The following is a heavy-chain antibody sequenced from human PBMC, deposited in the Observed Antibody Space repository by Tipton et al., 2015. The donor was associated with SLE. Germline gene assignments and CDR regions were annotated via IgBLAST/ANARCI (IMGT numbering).Heavy chain of an antibody. V-gene: IGHV4-39*07. Sequence: TLSLTCSVSGVSISGSDYYWGWIRHPPGKALEWIGIIYDTGSAYYNLSLKSRVTMSVDTSKNQFSLKLSSVTAVDTAVYYCARKPNAEYYFDYWGQGTLVTVSS. CDR2: IYDTGSA. D-gene: IGHD2/OR15-2a*01. CDR3: ARKPNAEYYFDY. J-gene: IGHJ4*02. CDR1: GVSISGSDYY.